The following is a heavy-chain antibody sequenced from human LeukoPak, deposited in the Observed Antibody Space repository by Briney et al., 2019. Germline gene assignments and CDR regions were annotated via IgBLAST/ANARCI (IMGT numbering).Heavy chain of an antibody. Sequence: PGGSLRLSCAASGFTFSSYGMHWVRQAPGKGLEWVAFIRYDGSNKYYADSVKGRFTISRDNSKNTLYLHMNSLTIEDTAVYYCTTERSVSHENWGQGTLVTVST. V-gene: IGHV3-30*02. D-gene: IGHD3-10*01. CDR2: IRYDGSNK. J-gene: IGHJ4*02. CDR1: GFTFSSYG. CDR3: TTERSVSHEN.